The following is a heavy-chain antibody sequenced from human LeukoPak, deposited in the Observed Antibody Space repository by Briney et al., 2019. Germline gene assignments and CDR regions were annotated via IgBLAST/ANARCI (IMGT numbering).Heavy chain of an antibody. CDR2: IYYSGST. CDR1: GGSISSSSYY. CDR3: ARAISKTGGSKYNWFDP. Sequence: SETLSLTCTVSGGSISSSSYYWGWLRQPPGKGLEWIGYIYYSGSTNYNPSLKSRVTISVDTSKNQFSLKLSSVTAADTAVYYCARAISKTGGSKYNWFDPWGQGTLVTVSS. D-gene: IGHD3-16*01. J-gene: IGHJ5*02. V-gene: IGHV4-61*05.